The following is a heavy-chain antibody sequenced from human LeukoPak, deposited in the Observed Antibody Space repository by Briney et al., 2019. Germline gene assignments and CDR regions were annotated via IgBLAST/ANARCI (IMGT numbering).Heavy chain of an antibody. CDR1: GFTFSSYW. Sequence: GGSLRLSCAASGFTFSSYWMSWVRQAPGKGLEWVANIKQDGSEKYYVDSVKGRFTISRDNAKNSLYLQMNSLRAEDTAVYYCARDRRYCSSTSCLSHFDYWGQGTLVTVSS. D-gene: IGHD2-2*01. CDR3: ARDRRYCSSTSCLSHFDY. J-gene: IGHJ4*02. V-gene: IGHV3-7*01. CDR2: IKQDGSEK.